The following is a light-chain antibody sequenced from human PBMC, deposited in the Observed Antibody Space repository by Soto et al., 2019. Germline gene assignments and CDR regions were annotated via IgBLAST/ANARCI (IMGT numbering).Light chain of an antibody. Sequence: EIVLTQSPATLSVSPGERATLSCRASQSVSSYLAWYQQKPGQAPRLLIYDASNRATGIPARFSGSGSGTDFTLTISSLEPEDFAVYSCQQRSNWPLTFGGGTKVEIK. CDR3: QQRSNWPLT. CDR1: QSVSSY. V-gene: IGKV3-11*01. CDR2: DAS. J-gene: IGKJ4*01.